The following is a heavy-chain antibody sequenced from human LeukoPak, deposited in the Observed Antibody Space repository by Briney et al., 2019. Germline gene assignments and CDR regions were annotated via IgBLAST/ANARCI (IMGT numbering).Heavy chain of an antibody. D-gene: IGHD2-21*02. CDR2: IYPGDSDT. J-gene: IGHJ3*02. CDR1: GYSFTSYW. CDR3: ARPYCGGDCYSDTAFDI. Sequence: NLGESLKISCKGSGYSFTSYWIGWVRQMPGKGLEWMGIIYPGDSDTRYSPSFQGQVTISADKSISTAYLQWSSLKASDTAMYYCARPYCGGDCYSDTAFDIWGQGTMVTVSS. V-gene: IGHV5-51*01.